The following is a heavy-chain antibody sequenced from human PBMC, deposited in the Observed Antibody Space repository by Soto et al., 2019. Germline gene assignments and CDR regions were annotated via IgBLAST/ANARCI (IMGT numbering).Heavy chain of an antibody. V-gene: IGHV4-31*03. Sequence: PSETLSLTCSVSGAALNSGNYYWSWIRQVPGKGLEWIGHIYVTGAVDYNPSLRDRITISQDTSERQFSLNLRLVTAADTAVYYCARLRIATNNYKCFDPWGQVHLATVCS. CDR3: ARLRIATNNYKCFDP. D-gene: IGHD2-21*01. J-gene: IGHJ5*02. CDR1: GAALNSGNYY. CDR2: IYVTGAV.